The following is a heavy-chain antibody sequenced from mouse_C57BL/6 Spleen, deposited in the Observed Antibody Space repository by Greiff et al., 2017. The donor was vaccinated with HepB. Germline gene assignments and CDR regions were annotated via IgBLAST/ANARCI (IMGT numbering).Heavy chain of an antibody. D-gene: IGHD1-1*01. V-gene: IGHV1-69*01. CDR3: ARGGEFITTVVADY. CDR2: IDPSDSYT. J-gene: IGHJ2*01. CDR1: GYTFTSYW. Sequence: QVQLQQPGTELVMPGASVKLSCKASGYTFTSYWMHWVKQRPGQGLEWIGEIDPSDSYTNYNQKFKGKSTLTVDKSSSTAYMQLSSLTSEDSAVYYCARGGEFITTVVADYWGQGTTLTVSS.